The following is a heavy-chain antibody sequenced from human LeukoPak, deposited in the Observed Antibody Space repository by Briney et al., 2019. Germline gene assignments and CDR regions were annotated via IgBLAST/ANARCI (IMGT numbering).Heavy chain of an antibody. D-gene: IGHD6-6*01. CDR2: ISSSSSYI. Sequence: GGSLRLSCAASGFTFRSYGMHWVRQAPGKGLEWVSSISSSSSYIYYADSVKGRFTISRDNAKNSLYLQMNSLRAEDTAVYYCARDHSGYSSSTPYWGQGTLVTVSS. CDR1: GFTFRSYG. CDR3: ARDHSGYSSSTPY. V-gene: IGHV3-21*01. J-gene: IGHJ4*02.